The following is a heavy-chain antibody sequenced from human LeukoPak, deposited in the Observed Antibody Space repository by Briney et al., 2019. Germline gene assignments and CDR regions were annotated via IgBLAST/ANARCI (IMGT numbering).Heavy chain of an antibody. D-gene: IGHD2-15*01. V-gene: IGHV3-74*01. Sequence: GGSLRLSCAASGFTFSSYWMHWVRQAPGKGLVWVSRINSDGSSTSYADSVKGRFTISRDNAKNTLYLQMNSLRAEDTAVYYCARGAGGVAMLDYYYYYMDVWGKGTTVTISS. J-gene: IGHJ6*03. CDR3: ARGAGGVAMLDYYYYYMDV. CDR1: GFTFSSYW. CDR2: INSDGSST.